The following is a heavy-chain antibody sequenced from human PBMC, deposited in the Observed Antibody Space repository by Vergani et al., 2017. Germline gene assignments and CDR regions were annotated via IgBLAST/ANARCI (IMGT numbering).Heavy chain of an antibody. D-gene: IGHD1-26*01. V-gene: IGHV2-70*01. CDR1: GFSLSTSGMC. CDR3: ARIVGNKRTIEGATTMIAPFDY. Sequence: QVTLRESGPALVKPTQTLTLTCTFSGFSLSTSGMCVSWIRQPPGKALEWLALIDWDDDKYYSTSLKTRLTISKDTSKNQVVLTMTNMDPEDTATYYYARIVGNKRTIEGATTMIAPFDYWGQGTLVTVSS. J-gene: IGHJ4*02. CDR2: IDWDDDK.